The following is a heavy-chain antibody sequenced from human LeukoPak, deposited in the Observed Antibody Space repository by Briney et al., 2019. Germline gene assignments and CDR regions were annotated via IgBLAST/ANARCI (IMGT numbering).Heavy chain of an antibody. CDR1: GFTFSSYG. D-gene: IGHD3-10*01. Sequence: GGSLRLSCAASGFTFSSYGMHWVRQAPGKGLEWVTVIWHDGSNKYYADSVKGRFTISRDNSKNTLYLQMNSLRAEDTAVYYCATLWFGEPYFDYWGQGTLVTVSS. CDR2: IWHDGSNK. V-gene: IGHV3-33*08. CDR3: ATLWFGEPYFDY. J-gene: IGHJ4*02.